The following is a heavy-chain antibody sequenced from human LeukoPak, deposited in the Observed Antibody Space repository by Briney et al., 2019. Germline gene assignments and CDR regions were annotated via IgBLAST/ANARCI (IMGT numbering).Heavy chain of an antibody. CDR3: ARSSEIVATSTFDY. Sequence: SETLSLTCAVYGGSFSGYYWSWIRQPPGKGLEWIGETNHSGSTNYNPSLKSRVTISVDTSKNQFSLKLSSVTAADTAVYYCARSSEIVATSTFDYWGQGTLVTVSS. CDR2: TNHSGST. D-gene: IGHD5-12*01. V-gene: IGHV4-34*01. J-gene: IGHJ4*02. CDR1: GGSFSGYY.